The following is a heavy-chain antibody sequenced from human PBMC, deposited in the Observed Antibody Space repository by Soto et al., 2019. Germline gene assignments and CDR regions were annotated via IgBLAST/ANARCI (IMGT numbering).Heavy chain of an antibody. J-gene: IGHJ5*02. CDR2: ISSGSGNI. CDR3: ARTYATGSLNWFDP. V-gene: IGHV3-48*04. Sequence: EVQLVESGGGLVQPGGSLRLSCAASGFIFSSYDMNWVRQAPGKGLEWVSYISSGSGNILYADSVKGRFTISRDNAKNSLYLQMNTLRAEDTAVYYCARTYATGSLNWFDPWGQGTLVTVSS. CDR1: GFIFSSYD. D-gene: IGHD3-10*01.